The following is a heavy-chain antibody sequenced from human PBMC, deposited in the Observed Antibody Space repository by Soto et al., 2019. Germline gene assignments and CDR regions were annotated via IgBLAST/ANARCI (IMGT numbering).Heavy chain of an antibody. CDR2: ISAYNGNT. J-gene: IGHJ5*02. D-gene: IGHD6-13*01. CDR1: GYTFTSYG. CDR3: AREMMAAAGTVWFDP. Sequence: ASVKVSCKASGYTFTSYGISWVRQAPGQGLEWMGWISAYNGNTNYAQKLQGRVTMTTDTSTSTAYMELRSLRSDDTAVYYCAREMMAAAGTVWFDPWGQGTLVTVSS. V-gene: IGHV1-18*01.